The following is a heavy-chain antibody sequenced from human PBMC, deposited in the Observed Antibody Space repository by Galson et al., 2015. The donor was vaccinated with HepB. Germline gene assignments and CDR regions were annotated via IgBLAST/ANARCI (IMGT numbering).Heavy chain of an antibody. D-gene: IGHD4-17*01. CDR1: GGTLSTYG. Sequence: SVKVSCKASGGTLSTYGLSWVRQAPGQGLEWLGRIIPMLDITDFAQTFQSRVSITADRSTSTAYIEMRSLKSDDTAVYYCETDPPETDDDDDSGTSDYWSQGTLVTVSS. CDR3: ETDPPETDDDDDSGTSDY. J-gene: IGHJ4*01. V-gene: IGHV1-69*04. CDR2: IIPMLDIT.